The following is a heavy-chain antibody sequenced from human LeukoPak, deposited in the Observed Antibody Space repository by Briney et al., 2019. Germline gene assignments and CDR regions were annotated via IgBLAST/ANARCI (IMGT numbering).Heavy chain of an antibody. V-gene: IGHV1-69*04. J-gene: IGHJ6*02. CDR1: GGTFSSYA. D-gene: IGHD2-21*02. CDR2: IILILGIA. CDR3: ARAGCGGDCYSGYYYGMDV. Sequence: GSSVKVSCKASGGTFSSYAISWVRQAPGQGLEWMGGIILILGIANYAQKFQGRVTITADKSTSTAYMELSSLRSEDTAVYYCARAGCGGDCYSGYYYGMDVWGQGTTVTVSS.